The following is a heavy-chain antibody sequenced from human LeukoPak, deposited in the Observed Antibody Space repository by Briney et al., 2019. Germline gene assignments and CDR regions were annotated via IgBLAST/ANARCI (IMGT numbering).Heavy chain of an antibody. J-gene: IGHJ5*02. D-gene: IGHD3-16*02. CDR3: ARFRRLSINWFDP. Sequence: ASVKVSCKASGYTFTGYYMHWVRQAPGQGLEWMGWINPNSGGTNYAQKFQGRVTMTRDTSISTAYMELSSLRSEDTAVYHCARFRRLSINWFDPWGQGTLVTVSS. CDR2: INPNSGGT. CDR1: GYTFTGYY. V-gene: IGHV1-2*02.